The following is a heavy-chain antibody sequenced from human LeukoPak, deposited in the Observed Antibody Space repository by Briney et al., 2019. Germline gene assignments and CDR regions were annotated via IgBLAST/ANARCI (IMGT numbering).Heavy chain of an antibody. J-gene: IGHJ3*02. V-gene: IGHV3-11*04. CDR1: GFTFSDYY. CDR3: AKESCGAYCGGDWVDAFDI. CDR2: ISSSGSTI. D-gene: IGHD2-21*02. Sequence: GGSLRLSCAASGFTFSDYYMSWIRQAPGKGLEWVSYISSSGSTIYYADSVKGRFTISRDNAKNSLYLQMNSLRAEDTAVYYCAKESCGAYCGGDWVDAFDIWGQGTMVTVSS.